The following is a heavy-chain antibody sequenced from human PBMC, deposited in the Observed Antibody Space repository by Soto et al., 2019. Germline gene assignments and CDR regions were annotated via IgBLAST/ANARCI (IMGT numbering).Heavy chain of an antibody. Sequence: PGESLKISCKGSGYSFTSYWISWVRQMPGKGLEWMGRIDPSDSYTNYSPSFQGHVTISADKSISTAYLQWSSLKASDTAMYYCARHMGITIFGLAIDAIDNWGQGTMVTVSS. D-gene: IGHD3-3*01. J-gene: IGHJ3*02. CDR2: IDPSDSYT. CDR3: ARHMGITIFGLAIDAIDN. V-gene: IGHV5-10-1*01. CDR1: GYSFTSYW.